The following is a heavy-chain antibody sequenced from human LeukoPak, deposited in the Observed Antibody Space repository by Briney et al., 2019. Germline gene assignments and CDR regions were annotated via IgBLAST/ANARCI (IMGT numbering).Heavy chain of an antibody. D-gene: IGHD6-13*01. J-gene: IGHJ5*02. CDR1: GGSISSYY. Sequence: PSETLSLTCTVSGGSISSYYWGWIRQPPREGLEWIGHTYTNGNTNYNPSLKSRVTMSVETSTNKFYLNVNSVTAAPTAVLYCTRLYSSRRGEGFGPWGQGTLVTVSS. CDR2: TYTNGNT. CDR3: TRLYSSRRGEGFGP. V-gene: IGHV4-4*07.